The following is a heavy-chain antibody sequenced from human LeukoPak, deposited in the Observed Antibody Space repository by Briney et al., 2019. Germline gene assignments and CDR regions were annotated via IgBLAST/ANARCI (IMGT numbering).Heavy chain of an antibody. Sequence: SETLSLTCTVSGGSISSYYWSWIRQPPGKGLEWIGYIYTSGSTNYNPSLKSRVTISVDTSKNQFSLKLSSVTAADTAAYYCARTSWILPNGNQLYYYYYYMDVWGKGTTVTVSS. CDR1: GGSISSYY. D-gene: IGHD5-18*01. CDR2: IYTSGST. J-gene: IGHJ6*03. V-gene: IGHV4-4*09. CDR3: ARTSWILPNGNQLYYYYYYMDV.